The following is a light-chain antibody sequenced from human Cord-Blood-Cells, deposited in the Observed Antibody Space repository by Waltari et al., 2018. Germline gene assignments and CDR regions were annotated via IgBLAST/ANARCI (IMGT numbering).Light chain of an antibody. CDR3: QQYYSAMYS. V-gene: IGKV4-1*01. J-gene: IGKJ2*03. CDR2: WAS. CDR1: QSVLYSSNNKNY. Sequence: DIVMTQSPDSLAVSLGERATINCKSSQSVLYSSNNKNYLAWYQQKPGQPPQLLIYWASTWESGVHDRFRGSGSATDFTLTISSLQAEDVAVYSCQQYYSAMYSFGQGTKLEIK.